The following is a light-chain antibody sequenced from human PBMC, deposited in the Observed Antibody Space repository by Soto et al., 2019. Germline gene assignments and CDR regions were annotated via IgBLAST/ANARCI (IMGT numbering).Light chain of an antibody. CDR2: DGS. J-gene: IGKJ4*01. CDR1: QSINSW. Sequence: DIQMTQFPPTLSASVGDRVTITCRASQSINSWLAWYHQKPGKAPKPLIYDGSNLEVEVPSKFSGSGYGSEFTLTINFLQTDDSGTYFCQHYHSHPITFGGGTKVEI. V-gene: IGKV1-5*01. CDR3: QHYHSHPIT.